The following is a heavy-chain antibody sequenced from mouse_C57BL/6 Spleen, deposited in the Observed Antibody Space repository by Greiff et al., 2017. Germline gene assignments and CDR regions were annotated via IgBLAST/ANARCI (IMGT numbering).Heavy chain of an antibody. V-gene: IGHV1-80*01. CDR3: ASRDDDDVAY. CDR1: GYAFSSYW. CDR2: IYPGDGDT. J-gene: IGHJ3*01. D-gene: IGHD2-4*01. Sequence: QVQLKQSGAELVKPGASVKISCKDSGYAFSSYWMNWVKQRPGKGLEWIGQIYPGDGDTNYNGKFQGKATLTADKSSSTAYMQLSSLASEDSAVYFCASRDDDDVAYWGQGTLVTVSA.